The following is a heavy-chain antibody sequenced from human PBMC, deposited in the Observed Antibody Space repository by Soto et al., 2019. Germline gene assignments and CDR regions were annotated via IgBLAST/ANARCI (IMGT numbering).Heavy chain of an antibody. D-gene: IGHD5-18*01. Sequence: SETLSLTCTISGGSINGYYWSWIRQPPGKGLEWIGYVYSTGTTKYNPSFESRVTISVDTSKNQFSLKLSSVTAADTAVYYCARDKGAAMAPFGFDYWGQGTLVTVSS. CDR3: ARDKGAAMAPFGFDY. CDR1: GGSINGYY. CDR2: VYSTGTT. J-gene: IGHJ4*02. V-gene: IGHV4-59*01.